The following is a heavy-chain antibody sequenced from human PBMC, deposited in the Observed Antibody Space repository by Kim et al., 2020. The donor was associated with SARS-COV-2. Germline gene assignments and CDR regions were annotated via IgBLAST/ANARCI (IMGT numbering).Heavy chain of an antibody. CDR3: AKVVSSWYRGLFDY. CDR1: GFTFSSYA. J-gene: IGHJ4*02. D-gene: IGHD6-13*01. CDR2: ISGSGGST. V-gene: IGHV3-23*01. Sequence: GGSLRLSCAASGFTFSSYAMSWVRQAPGKGLEWVSAISGSGGSTYYADSVKGRFTISRDNSKNTLYLQMNSLRAEDTAVYYCAKVVSSWYRGLFDYWAREPWSPSPQ.